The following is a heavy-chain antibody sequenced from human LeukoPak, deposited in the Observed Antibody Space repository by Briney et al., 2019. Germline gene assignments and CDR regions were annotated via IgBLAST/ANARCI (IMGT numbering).Heavy chain of an antibody. CDR1: GGSISIYY. CDR3: ARTPRPYSGYDYFDY. Sequence: SETLSLTCTVSGGSISIYYWSWIRQPAGKGLEWIGRIYTSGITNYNPSLKSRVTMSVATSKNQFSLRLRSVTAADTAVYYCARTPRPYSGYDYFDYWGQGTLVTVSS. D-gene: IGHD5-12*01. J-gene: IGHJ4*02. CDR2: IYTSGIT. V-gene: IGHV4-4*07.